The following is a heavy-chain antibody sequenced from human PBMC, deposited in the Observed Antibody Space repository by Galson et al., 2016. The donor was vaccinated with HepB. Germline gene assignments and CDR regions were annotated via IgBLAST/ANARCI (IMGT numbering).Heavy chain of an antibody. D-gene: IGHD6-6*01. CDR1: GYTFTSYY. Sequence: SVKVSCKASGYTFTSYYIHWVRQAPGQGLECMGIIDPSGGTTNYAQKFQGRVTMTRDTSTSTVYMELNSLRSKDTAVYYCARDPYTSSYDYWGQGTLVTVSS. CDR3: ARDPYTSSYDY. V-gene: IGHV1-46*01. CDR2: IDPSGGTT. J-gene: IGHJ4*02.